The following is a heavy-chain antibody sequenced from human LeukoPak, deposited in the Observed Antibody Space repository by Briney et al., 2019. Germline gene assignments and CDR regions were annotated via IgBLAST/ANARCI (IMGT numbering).Heavy chain of an antibody. Sequence: ASVKVSCKASGYTFTSYYMHWVRQAPGQGLEWMGIINPSGGSTSYAQKFQGRVTMTRGTSTSTVYMELSSLRSGDTAVYYCARGGIVLMVYAIHHYFFDYWGQGTLVTVSS. V-gene: IGHV1-46*01. D-gene: IGHD2-8*01. CDR3: ARGGIVLMVYAIHHYFFDY. CDR1: GYTFTSYY. J-gene: IGHJ4*02. CDR2: INPSGGST.